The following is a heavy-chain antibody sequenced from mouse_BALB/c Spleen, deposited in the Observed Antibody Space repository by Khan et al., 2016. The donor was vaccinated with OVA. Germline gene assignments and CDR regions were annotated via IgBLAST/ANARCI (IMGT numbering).Heavy chain of an antibody. Sequence: EVQLKESGPGLVKPSQSLSLTCTVTGYSITSGYAWNWIRQFPGNKLEWMGYISYSGGTSYNPSLKSRISITRDTSKNQFFLKLNSVTTEDTATDYCARGNYYGYYFDYWGQGTPLTVSS. V-gene: IGHV3-2*02. CDR3: ARGNYYGYYFDY. J-gene: IGHJ2*01. D-gene: IGHD1-1*01. CDR1: GYSITSGYA. CDR2: ISYSGGT.